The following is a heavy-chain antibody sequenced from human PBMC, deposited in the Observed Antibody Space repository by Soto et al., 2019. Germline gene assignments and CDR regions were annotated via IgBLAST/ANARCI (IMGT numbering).Heavy chain of an antibody. Sequence: GESLKISCKGSGYSFTSYWIGWVRQMPGKGLEWMGIIYPGDADTRYSPSFQGQVTISADQSISTAYLQWSSLKASDTAMYYCARGGYCSGGSCLFRYYYGMDVWGQGTTVTVSS. V-gene: IGHV5-51*01. CDR2: IYPGDADT. CDR1: GYSFTSYW. CDR3: ARGGYCSGGSCLFRYYYGMDV. J-gene: IGHJ6*02. D-gene: IGHD2-15*01.